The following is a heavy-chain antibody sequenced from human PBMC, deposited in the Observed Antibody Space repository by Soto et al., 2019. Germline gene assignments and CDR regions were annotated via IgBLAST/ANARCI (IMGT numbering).Heavy chain of an antibody. CDR1: GFTFSSYS. J-gene: IGHJ4*02. V-gene: IGHV5-51*01. CDR2: IFSSDSSA. D-gene: IGHD2-2*01. CDR3: GTWRGSSWFDY. Sequence: LKISCKASGFTFSSYSLGWVRHMPGKGLQWMGNIFSSDSSAKYSPSFVGQVTISVDRSINTAYLQWSSLKASDTAIYYCGTWRGSSWFDYWGPGTLVTVSS.